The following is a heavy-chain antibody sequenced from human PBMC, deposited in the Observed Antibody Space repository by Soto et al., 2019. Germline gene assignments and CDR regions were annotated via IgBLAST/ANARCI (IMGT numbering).Heavy chain of an antibody. Sequence: QVQLQESGPGLVKPSQTLSLTCTVSGGSISNGGYYWSWIRQHPGKDLEYIGYIYYSGSTSYNPSLKNRVTISVDTSKNQFSLKLSSVTAADTAVYYCARVGSSLLPRYYFDFWGQGVLVTVSS. D-gene: IGHD6-6*01. J-gene: IGHJ4*02. V-gene: IGHV4-30-4*08. CDR1: GGSISNGGYY. CDR2: IYYSGST. CDR3: ARVGSSLLPRYYFDF.